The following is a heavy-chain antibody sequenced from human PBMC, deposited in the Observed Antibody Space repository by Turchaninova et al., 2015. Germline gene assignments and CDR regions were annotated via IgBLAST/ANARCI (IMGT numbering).Heavy chain of an antibody. CDR1: GGTFSTST. J-gene: IGHJ4*02. CDR3: ARGPDSSSYYYFY. CDR2: IMPIFGTP. Sequence: QVQLVQSGAEVKKPGSSVTVSCKASGGTFSTSTINWVRQAPGQGLEWMGGIMPIFGTPNYAQKFQGRVIITADEFTSTTYMELRSLRSEDTALYYCARGPDSSSYYYFYWGQGTLVTVSS. D-gene: IGHD3-22*01. V-gene: IGHV1-69*12.